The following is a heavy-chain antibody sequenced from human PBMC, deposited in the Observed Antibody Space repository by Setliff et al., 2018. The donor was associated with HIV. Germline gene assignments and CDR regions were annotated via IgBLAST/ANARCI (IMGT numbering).Heavy chain of an antibody. Sequence: SVKVSCKASGYTFTSYAISWVRQAPGQGLEWMGRIIPIFGTANYAQKFQGRVTITADKSTSTAYMELSSLRSEDTAVYYCARDSFGGEFTYYYYGMDVWGQGTTVTVSS. CDR3: ARDSFGGEFTYYYYGMDV. V-gene: IGHV1-69*06. D-gene: IGHD3-10*01. J-gene: IGHJ6*02. CDR2: IIPIFGTA. CDR1: GYTFTSYA.